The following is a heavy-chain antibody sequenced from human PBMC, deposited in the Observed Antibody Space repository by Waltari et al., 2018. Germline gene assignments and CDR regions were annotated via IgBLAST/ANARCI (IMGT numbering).Heavy chain of an antibody. CDR2: INMDGSST. CDR1: GFTFSFFW. D-gene: IGHD3-22*01. CDR3: ASMGKNYYDSSGHLRGY. J-gene: IGHJ4*02. V-gene: IGHV3-74*01. Sequence: EVQLVESGGGLVQPGGSLRLSCAASGFTFSFFWMDWVRRVPGKGLGGVARINMDGSSTGYADSVKGRFTISRDNAKDTLSLQMNSRRAEDTAVYYCASMGKNYYDSSGHLRGYWGQGTLVTVSS.